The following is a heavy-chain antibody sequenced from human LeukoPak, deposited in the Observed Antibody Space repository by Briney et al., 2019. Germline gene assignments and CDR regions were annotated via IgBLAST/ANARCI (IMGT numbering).Heavy chain of an antibody. V-gene: IGHV3-30*04. CDR3: ARDLYGSRSKRCGMDV. Sequence: GGYLRLYCAASGFTFSNNVIHWVRHAPGKGLEWVAMISNDGTDKYYADSVKVRFTTSRKNYKNTLYQQMTSQGAEDTAVYYCARDLYGSRSKRCGMDVWGKGTTVTVS. D-gene: IGHD3-10*01. J-gene: IGHJ6*04. CDR2: ISNDGTDK. CDR1: GFTFSNNV.